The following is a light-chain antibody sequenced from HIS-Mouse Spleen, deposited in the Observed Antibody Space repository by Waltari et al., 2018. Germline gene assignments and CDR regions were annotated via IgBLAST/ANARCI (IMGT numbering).Light chain of an antibody. J-gene: IGLJ2*01. CDR2: EVS. CDR1: SSDAGGYNY. V-gene: IGLV2-14*01. Sequence: QSALTQPASVSGSPGQSITISCTGTSSDAGGYNYVSLYQQHPGKAPKLMIYEVSNRPSGVSNRFSGSKSGNTASLTISGLQAEDEADYYCSSYTSSSTPVFGGGTKLTVL. CDR3: SSYTSSSTPV.